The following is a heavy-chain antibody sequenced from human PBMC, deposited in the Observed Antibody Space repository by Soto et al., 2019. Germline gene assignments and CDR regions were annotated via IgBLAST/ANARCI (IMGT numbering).Heavy chain of an antibody. D-gene: IGHD1-26*01. CDR3: AQSIGMQDAFDI. V-gene: IGHV3-30-3*01. CDR2: ISYDGSNK. Sequence: QVQLVESGGGVVQPGRSLRLSCAASGFTFSSYAMHWVRQAPGKGLEWVAVISYDGSNKNYADSVKGRFTISRDNSKNTLYLQMNSLRAEDTAVYYCAQSIGMQDAFDIWGQGTMVTVSS. CDR1: GFTFSSYA. J-gene: IGHJ3*02.